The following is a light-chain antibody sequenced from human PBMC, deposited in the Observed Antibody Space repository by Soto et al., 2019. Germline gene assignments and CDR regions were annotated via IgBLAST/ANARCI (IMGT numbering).Light chain of an antibody. V-gene: IGKV1-5*01. CDR3: QQYQTYPMYT. Sequence: DIQMTQSPSTLSASVGDRVTITCRASQSISRWLAWYQQKPGKAPKFLISDASTLQSGVPSRFSGSGSGTEFALTISSLQPDDFATYYCQQYQTYPMYTFGQGTKLEI. CDR2: DAS. J-gene: IGKJ2*01. CDR1: QSISRW.